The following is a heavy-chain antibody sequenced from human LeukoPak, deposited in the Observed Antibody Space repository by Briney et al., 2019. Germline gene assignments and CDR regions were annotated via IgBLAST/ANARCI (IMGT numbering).Heavy chain of an antibody. Sequence: GGSLRLSCAASRFIFSNYGMSWVRQAPGKGLEWVSTISGSGGSTYYADSVKGRFTISRDNSKNTLYLQMNSLRAEDTAVYYCAKGSMITFGGVIVFDYWGQGTLVTVSS. CDR2: ISGSGGST. CDR1: RFIFSNYG. V-gene: IGHV3-23*01. J-gene: IGHJ4*02. D-gene: IGHD3-16*02. CDR3: AKGSMITFGGVIVFDY.